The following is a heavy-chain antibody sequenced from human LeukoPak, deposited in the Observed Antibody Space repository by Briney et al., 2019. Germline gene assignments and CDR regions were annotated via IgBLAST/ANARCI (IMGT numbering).Heavy chain of an antibody. D-gene: IGHD2-2*03. V-gene: IGHV3-11*01. CDR1: GFTFSDYY. J-gene: IGHJ4*02. CDR3: ANGMDIVVVPAANFDY. Sequence: GGSLRLSCAASGFTFSDYYMSWIRQAPGKGLEWVSYISSSGSTIYYADSVKGRFTISRDNAKNSLYLQMNSLRAEDTAVYYCANGMDIVVVPAANFDYWGQGTLVTVSS. CDR2: ISSSGSTI.